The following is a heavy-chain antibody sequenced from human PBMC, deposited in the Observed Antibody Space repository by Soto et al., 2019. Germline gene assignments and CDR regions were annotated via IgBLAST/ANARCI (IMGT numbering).Heavy chain of an antibody. D-gene: IGHD2-21*01. J-gene: IGHJ1*01. Sequence: QVQLVQSGAEVKKPGASVKVSCKASGYTFTGYYMHWVRQAPGQGLEWMGWINPNSGGTNYAQKFQGRVTMTRDTSISTAYMELSRLRSDDTVVYYCARALLHRGFSAGHRAEYFQHWGQGTLVTVSS. V-gene: IGHV1-2*02. CDR3: ARALLHRGFSAGHRAEYFQH. CDR1: GYTFTGYY. CDR2: INPNSGGT.